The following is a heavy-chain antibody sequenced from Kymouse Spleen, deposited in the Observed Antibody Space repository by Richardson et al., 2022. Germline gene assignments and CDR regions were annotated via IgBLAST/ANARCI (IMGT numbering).Heavy chain of an antibody. CDR2: IYYSGST. Sequence: QVQLQESGPGLVKPSETLSLTCTVSGGSVSSGSYYWSWIRQPPGKGLEWIGYIYYSGSTNYNPSLKSRVTISVDTSKNQFSLKLSSVTAADTAVYYCARDSEGYCSGGSCRYYGMDVWGQGTTVTVSS. CDR1: GGSVSSGSYY. CDR3: ARDSEGYCSGGSCRYYGMDV. J-gene: IGHJ6*02. V-gene: IGHV4-61*01. D-gene: IGHD2-15*01.